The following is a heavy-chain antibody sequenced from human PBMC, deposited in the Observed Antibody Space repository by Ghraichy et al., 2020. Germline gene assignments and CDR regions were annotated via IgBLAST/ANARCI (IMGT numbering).Heavy chain of an antibody. Sequence: SCAASGFTFSNYWMHWVRQAPGKGLVWVSRINSDGTSPTYADSVKGRFTISRDNAKNTLYLQMNSLRAEDTAVYFCARAGGSGTYMFDYWGQGILVTVSS. D-gene: IGHD3-10*01. CDR1: GFTFSNYW. CDR3: ARAGGSGTYMFDY. V-gene: IGHV3-74*01. J-gene: IGHJ4*02. CDR2: INSDGTSP.